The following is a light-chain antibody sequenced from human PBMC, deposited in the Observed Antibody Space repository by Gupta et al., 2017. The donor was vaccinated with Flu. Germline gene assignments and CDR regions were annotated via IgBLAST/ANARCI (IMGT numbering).Light chain of an antibody. CDR2: LGS. Sequence: LSLPVTPGEPASISCTSSQSLLHSNGYKYLDWYLQKPGQSPQLLIYLGSFRASGVPDRFSGSGSGTYFTLKISRVEPEDVGVYYCMQTLQSSYTFGQGTKLEI. J-gene: IGKJ2*01. V-gene: IGKV2-28*01. CDR3: MQTLQSSYT. CDR1: QSLLHSNGYKY.